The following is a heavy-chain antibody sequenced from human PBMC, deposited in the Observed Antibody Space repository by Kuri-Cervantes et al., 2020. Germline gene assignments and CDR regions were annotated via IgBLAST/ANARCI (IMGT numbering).Heavy chain of an antibody. CDR1: GFTVSTNY. CDR3: AKEGGNYGDYGLSDYYGMDV. J-gene: IGHJ6*02. CDR2: IYSDGAT. Sequence: GGSLRLSCAASGFTVSTNYMSWVRQAPGKGLEWVSVIYSDGATYYADSVKGRFTISRDNSKNTLYLQMNSLRAEDTAVYYCAKEGGNYGDYGLSDYYGMDVWGQGTTVTVSS. D-gene: IGHD4-17*01. V-gene: IGHV3-53*01.